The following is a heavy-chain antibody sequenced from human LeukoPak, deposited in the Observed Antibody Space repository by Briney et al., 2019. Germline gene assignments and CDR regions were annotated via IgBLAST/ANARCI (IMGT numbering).Heavy chain of an antibody. D-gene: IGHD3-10*01. J-gene: IGHJ4*02. CDR3: ATDVRSNYDY. CDR2: ISGSGGST. CDR1: GFTFSSYA. V-gene: IGHV3-23*01. Sequence: GGSLRLSCAASGFTFSSYAMSWVRQAPGKGLEWVSAISGSGGSTYYADSVKGRFTISRDNSKNSLYLQMNSLRVEDTAVYYCATDVRSNYDYWGQGTLVTVSS.